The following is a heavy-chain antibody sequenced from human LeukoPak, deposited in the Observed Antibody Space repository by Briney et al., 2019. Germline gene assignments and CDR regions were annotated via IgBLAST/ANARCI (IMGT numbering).Heavy chain of an antibody. Sequence: GGSLGLSCEASGFSLSTYWMYWVRQAPGKGLVSVSLINSDESRTNYADFVKGRFTISRDNAKNTLYLQMSSLRDDDTAVYYCTPHRDGNYPFDYWGQGTLVTVSS. CDR1: GFSLSTYW. J-gene: IGHJ4*02. CDR2: INSDESRT. D-gene: IGHD1-7*01. V-gene: IGHV3-74*01. CDR3: TPHRDGNYPFDY.